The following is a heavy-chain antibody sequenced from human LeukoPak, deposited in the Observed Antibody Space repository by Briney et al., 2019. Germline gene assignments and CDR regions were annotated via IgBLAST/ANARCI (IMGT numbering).Heavy chain of an antibody. D-gene: IGHD4-11*01. CDR2: ISTNGGTT. Sequence: QAGGSLRLSCSASGPIFSTCVMHWVRQAPGKGLEYVSAISTNGGTTYYADSVKGRFTVSRDNSKSTLYLQMNSLRAEDTAVDYCARVRPGSNYVDFDYWGQGTLVTVSS. CDR1: GPIFSTCV. CDR3: ARVRPGSNYVDFDY. J-gene: IGHJ4*02. V-gene: IGHV3-64*04.